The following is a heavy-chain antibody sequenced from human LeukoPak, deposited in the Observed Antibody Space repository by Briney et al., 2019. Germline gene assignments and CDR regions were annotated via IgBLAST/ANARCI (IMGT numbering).Heavy chain of an antibody. Sequence: GGSLRLSCAASGFTFSSYSMNWVRQAPGKGLEWVSYISSSSSTIYYADSVKGRFTISRDNAKNSLYLQMNSLRAEDTAVYYCARGEAYYYDSSGPLVWGQGTMVTVSS. CDR2: ISSSSSTI. V-gene: IGHV3-48*04. CDR3: ARGEAYYYDSSGPLV. CDR1: GFTFSSYS. D-gene: IGHD3-22*01. J-gene: IGHJ3*01.